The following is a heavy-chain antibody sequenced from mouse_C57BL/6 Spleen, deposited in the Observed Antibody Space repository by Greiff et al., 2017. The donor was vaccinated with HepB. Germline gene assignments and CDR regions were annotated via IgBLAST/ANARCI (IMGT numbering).Heavy chain of an antibody. Sequence: QVQLQQSGPGLVQPSQSLSITCTVSGFSLTSYGVHWVRQSPGKGLEWLGVIWSGGSTDYNAAFISRLSISKDNSKSQVFFKMNSLQADDTAIYYCARSPRTYYGSIARYFDVWGTGTTVTVSS. CDR1: GFSLTSYG. D-gene: IGHD1-1*01. J-gene: IGHJ1*03. CDR2: IWSGGST. V-gene: IGHV2-2*01. CDR3: ARSPRTYYGSIARYFDV.